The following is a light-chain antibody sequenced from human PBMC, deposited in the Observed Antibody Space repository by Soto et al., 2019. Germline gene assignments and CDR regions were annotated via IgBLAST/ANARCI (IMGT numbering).Light chain of an antibody. Sequence: EIVMTQSPGTLSVSPGERATLSCRASQTVSRHLAWYQQKPGQAPRLLIFGASTRATGIPVRISGGGSGTDFTLTISRLEPEDFAVYYCQHYVTSSITFGQGTRLEIK. V-gene: IGKV3-15*01. J-gene: IGKJ5*01. CDR1: QTVSRH. CDR2: GAS. CDR3: QHYVTSSIT.